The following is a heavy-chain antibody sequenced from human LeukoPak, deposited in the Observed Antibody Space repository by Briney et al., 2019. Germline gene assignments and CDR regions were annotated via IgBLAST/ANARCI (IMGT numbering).Heavy chain of an antibody. CDR3: ARDPLGYYDSSGYYYRAYYDY. CDR2: INLNGGST. CDR1: GFTFDDYG. Sequence: PGGSLRLSCAASGFTFDDYGMSWVRQAPGKWLEWVSGINLNGGSTVYADSVKGRFSISRDNAKNSLYLKMKSLRAEDTALYNCARDPLGYYDSSGYYYRAYYDYWGQGTLVTVSS. D-gene: IGHD3-22*01. V-gene: IGHV3-20*01. J-gene: IGHJ4*02.